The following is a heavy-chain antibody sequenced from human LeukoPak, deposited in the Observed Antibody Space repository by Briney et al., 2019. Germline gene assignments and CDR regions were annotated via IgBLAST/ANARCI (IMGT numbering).Heavy chain of an antibody. CDR1: GYTFTSYG. Sequence: GASVKVSCKAPGYTFTSYGISWVRQAPGQGLEWMGWISAYNGNTNYAQKLQGRVTMTTDTSTSTAYMELRSLRSDDTAVYYCARLKYCTNGVCYAGFDYWGQGTLDTVSS. J-gene: IGHJ4*02. V-gene: IGHV1-18*01. D-gene: IGHD2-8*01. CDR2: ISAYNGNT. CDR3: ARLKYCTNGVCYAGFDY.